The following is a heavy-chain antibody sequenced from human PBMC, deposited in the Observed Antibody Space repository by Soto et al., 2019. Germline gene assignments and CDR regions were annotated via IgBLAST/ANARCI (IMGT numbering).Heavy chain of an antibody. D-gene: IGHD3-16*01. CDR1: GFTVSSNY. J-gene: IGHJ4*02. CDR3: ARPLDYGDYIDY. CDR2: SYSGGST. V-gene: IGHV3-66*01. Sequence: EVHLVESGGGLVQPGGSLRLSCVVSGFTVSSNYMSWVRQAPGKGLEWVSISYSGGSTDYADSVKGRFTISRDHSKNTLYLQMSSLRPEDTAVYYCARPLDYGDYIDYWGQGTLVTGAS.